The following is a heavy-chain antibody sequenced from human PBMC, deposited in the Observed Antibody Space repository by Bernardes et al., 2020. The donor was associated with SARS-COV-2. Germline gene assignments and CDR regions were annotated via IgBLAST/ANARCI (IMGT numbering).Heavy chain of an antibody. Sequence: GGSLRLSCAASAPKFSGSSIQWVRQASGKWLEWIGRIRSKPKRYATTYAASLKGRFVISRDDSRNTAYLQIHSLKIDDTAVYYCTGDYLYWDQGTLVSVSS. J-gene: IGHJ4*02. CDR1: APKFSGSS. D-gene: IGHD4-17*01. CDR3: TGDYLY. V-gene: IGHV3-73*01. CDR2: IRSKPKRYAT.